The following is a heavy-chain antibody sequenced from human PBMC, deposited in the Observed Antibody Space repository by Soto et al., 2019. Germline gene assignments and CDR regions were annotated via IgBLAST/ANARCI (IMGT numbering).Heavy chain of an antibody. CDR1: GGSISSGDYY. CDR2: IYYSGST. CDR3: AREYCSGGSCYHYYFDY. Sequence: PSETLSLTCTVSGGSISSGDYYWSWIRQPPGKGLEWIGYIYYSGSTYYNPSLKSRVTISVDTSKNQFSLKLSSVTAADTAVYYCAREYCSGGSCYHYYFDYWGQGTLVTVSS. V-gene: IGHV4-30-4*01. D-gene: IGHD2-15*01. J-gene: IGHJ4*02.